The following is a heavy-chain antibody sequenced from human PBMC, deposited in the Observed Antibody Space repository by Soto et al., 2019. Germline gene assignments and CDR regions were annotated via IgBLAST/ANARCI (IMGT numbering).Heavy chain of an antibody. D-gene: IGHD3-3*01. CDR2: IYYSGST. Sequence: SEPLSLTCTVSGGSISSSSYYWGWIRQPPGKGLDWIGSIYYSGSTYYNPSLKSRVTISVDTSKNHFSLKLSSVTAADTAVYYCAKHVLRFLEWFPRGWFDPWGQGTLVTVSS. V-gene: IGHV4-39*01. CDR1: GGSISSSSYY. J-gene: IGHJ5*02. CDR3: AKHVLRFLEWFPRGWFDP.